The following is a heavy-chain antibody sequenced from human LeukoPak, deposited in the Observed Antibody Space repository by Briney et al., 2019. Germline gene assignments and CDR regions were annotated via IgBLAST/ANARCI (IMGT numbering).Heavy chain of an antibody. J-gene: IGHJ4*02. CDR1: GGTFSSYA. CDR3: ARGVATISPAFDY. CDR2: IIPILGIA. D-gene: IGHD5-12*01. Sequence: ASVKVSCKASGGTFSSYAISWVRQAPGQGLEWMGRIIPILGIANYAQKFQGRVTITADKSTSTAYMELSSLRSEDTAVYYCARGVATISPAFDYWGQGTLVTVSS. V-gene: IGHV1-69*04.